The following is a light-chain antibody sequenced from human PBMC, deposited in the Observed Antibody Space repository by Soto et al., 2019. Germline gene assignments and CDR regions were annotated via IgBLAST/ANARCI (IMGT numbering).Light chain of an antibody. CDR2: GAS. Sequence: EIVLTQSPGTLSLSPGERATLSCRASQIIISNYLAWYQQKPGQAPRLLIYGASSRASGIPDRFSGSGSGTDFTLTISRLEPEDFAVFYCQQYDNSPYTFGQGTKLEIK. CDR1: QIIISNY. CDR3: QQYDNSPYT. J-gene: IGKJ2*01. V-gene: IGKV3-20*01.